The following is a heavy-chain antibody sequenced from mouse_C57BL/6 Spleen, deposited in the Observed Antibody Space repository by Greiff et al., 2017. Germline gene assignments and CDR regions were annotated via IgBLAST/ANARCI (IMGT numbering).Heavy chain of an antibody. J-gene: IGHJ4*01. CDR2: ISSGGDYI. CDR1: GFTFSSYA. V-gene: IGHV5-9-1*02. CDR3: TRDRPPYAMDY. Sequence: EVNLVESGEGLVKPGGSLKLSCAASGFTFSSYAMSWVRQTPEKRLEWVAYISSGGDYIYYADTVKGRFTISRDNARNTLYLQMSSMKSEDTAMDYCTRDRPPYAMDYWGQGTSVTVSA.